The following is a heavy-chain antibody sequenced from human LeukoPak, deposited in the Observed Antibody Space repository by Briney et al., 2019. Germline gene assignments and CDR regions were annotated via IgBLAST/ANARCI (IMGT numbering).Heavy chain of an antibody. V-gene: IGHV4-61*02. CDR1: GGSISSSSYY. D-gene: IGHD1-26*01. J-gene: IGHJ4*02. Sequence: SETLSLTCTVSGGSISSSSYYWSWIRQPAGKGLEWIGRIYTSGSTNYNPSLKSRVTMSVDTSKNQFSLKLSSVTAADTAVYYCARVGLGAGFDYWGQGTLVTVSS. CDR3: ARVGLGAGFDY. CDR2: IYTSGST.